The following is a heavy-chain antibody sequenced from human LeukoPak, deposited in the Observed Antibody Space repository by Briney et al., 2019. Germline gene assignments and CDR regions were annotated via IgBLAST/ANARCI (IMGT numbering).Heavy chain of an antibody. V-gene: IGHV3-7*01. Sequence: PGGSRGLSCAASGFTFSYYWMYWVRQAPGKGLEWVASIKLDGSEQYYLGSVKGRFTISRDNARNSLYLQMNSLRAEDTAIYYCARDSPRGWSMDVWGKGTTVTVSS. CDR1: GFTFSYYW. CDR3: ARDSPRGWSMDV. J-gene: IGHJ6*03. CDR2: IKLDGSEQ. D-gene: IGHD3-10*01.